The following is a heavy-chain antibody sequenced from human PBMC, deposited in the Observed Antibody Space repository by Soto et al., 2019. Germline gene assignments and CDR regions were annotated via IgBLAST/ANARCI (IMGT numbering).Heavy chain of an antibody. D-gene: IGHD4-17*01. CDR3: AREIIPLTTDWYFDL. J-gene: IGHJ2*01. CDR1: GGSISGGVYY. CDR2: SFDSGST. V-gene: IGHV4-30-4*01. Sequence: QVQLQESGPGLVKPSQTLSLTCTVSGGSISGGVYYWSWIRQPPGKGLEWIGYSFDSGSTYYNPSLKSRVTISVDTSKTQFSLRLSSVTAADTAVYYCAREIIPLTTDWYFDLWGRGTLVTVSS.